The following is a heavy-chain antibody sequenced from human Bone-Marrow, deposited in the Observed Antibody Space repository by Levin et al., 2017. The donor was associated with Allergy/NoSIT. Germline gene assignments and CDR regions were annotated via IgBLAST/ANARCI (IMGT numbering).Heavy chain of an antibody. CDR1: GGSISSSSYY. Sequence: TSETLSLTCTVSGGSISSSSYYWGWIRQPPGKGLEWIGSIYYSGSTYYNPSLKSRVTISVDTSKNQFSLKLSSVTAADTAVYYCARQHGGYSGYHPKYNWFDPWGQGTLVTVSS. J-gene: IGHJ5*02. V-gene: IGHV4-39*01. D-gene: IGHD5-12*01. CDR3: ARQHGGYSGYHPKYNWFDP. CDR2: IYYSGST.